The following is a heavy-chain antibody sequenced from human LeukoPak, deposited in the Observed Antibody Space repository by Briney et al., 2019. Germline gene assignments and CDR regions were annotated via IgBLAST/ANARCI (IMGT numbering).Heavy chain of an antibody. CDR1: GGSISSSLYY. CDR2: IFYNGLT. V-gene: IGHV4-39*01. Sequence: SSETLSLTCTVSGGSISSSLYYWGWIRQPPGQGLEWIGSIFYNGLTYYNPSLQSRVTISVDTSKSQFSLHLRSVTAADTALYYCARIIVITSTDYFDSWGQGTLVTVSS. D-gene: IGHD3-22*01. CDR3: ARIIVITSTDYFDS. J-gene: IGHJ4*02.